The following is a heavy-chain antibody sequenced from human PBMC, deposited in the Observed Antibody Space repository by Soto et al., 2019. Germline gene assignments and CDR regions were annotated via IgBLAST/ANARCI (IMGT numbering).Heavy chain of an antibody. Sequence: EVQLVESGGGLVQPGRSLRLSCTASGFTFGDYAMSWFRQAPGKGLEWVGFIRSKAYGGTTEYAASVKGRFTISRDDSKSIAYLQMNSLKTEDTAVYYCTRASNRDSGGWYGYDAFDIWGQGTMVTVSS. CDR1: GFTFGDYA. CDR2: IRSKAYGGTT. D-gene: IGHD6-19*01. J-gene: IGHJ3*02. V-gene: IGHV3-49*03. CDR3: TRASNRDSGGWYGYDAFDI.